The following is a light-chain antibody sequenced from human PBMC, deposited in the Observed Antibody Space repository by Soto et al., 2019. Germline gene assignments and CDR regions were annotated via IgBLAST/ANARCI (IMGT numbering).Light chain of an antibody. J-gene: IGKJ4*01. CDR2: WAS. CDR3: QQYYTTPLT. Sequence: DIVMTQSPDSLAVSLGERATINCKSSQSVYSSSNHKNYLGWYQQKPGRPPKLLIYWASTRASGVPYRFSGSTSGTDFTLTISSLQAEDVAVYYCQQYYTTPLTFGGGTKVDIK. CDR1: QSVYSSSNHKNY. V-gene: IGKV4-1*01.